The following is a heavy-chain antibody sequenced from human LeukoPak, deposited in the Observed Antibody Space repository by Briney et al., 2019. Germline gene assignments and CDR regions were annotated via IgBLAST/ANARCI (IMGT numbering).Heavy chain of an antibody. D-gene: IGHD3-3*01. CDR1: GFTFGSYW. CDR3: ARAPYYDFWSGYPPDY. J-gene: IGHJ4*02. CDR2: INSDGSST. V-gene: IGHV3-74*01. Sequence: GGSLRLSCAASGFTFGSYWMHWVRQAPGKGLVWVSRINSDGSSTNYADSVKGRFTISRDNAKNTLYLQMNSLRAEDTAVYYCARAPYYDFWSGYPPDYWGQGTLVTVSS.